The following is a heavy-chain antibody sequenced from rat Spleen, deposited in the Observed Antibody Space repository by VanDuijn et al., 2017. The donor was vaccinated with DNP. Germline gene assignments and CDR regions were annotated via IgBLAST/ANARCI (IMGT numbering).Heavy chain of an antibody. J-gene: IGHJ3*01. CDR2: ITGSGGST. Sequence: EVHLVETGGGLVQPGRSLKLSCVTAGFTFSTYWMYWIRQAPGKGLEWLGAITGSGGSTYYPDSVKGRFTISRDNARSTLYLQMDSLRSEDTATYYCATSSYFGYDYGFAYWGQGTLVTVSS. D-gene: IGHD1-7*01. V-gene: IGHV5-58*01. CDR3: ATSSYFGYDYGFAY. CDR1: GFTFSTYW.